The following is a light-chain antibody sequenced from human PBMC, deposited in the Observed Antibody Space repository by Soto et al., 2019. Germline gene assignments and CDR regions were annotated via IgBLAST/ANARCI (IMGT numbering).Light chain of an antibody. J-gene: IGLJ2*01. CDR2: DVS. V-gene: IGLV2-14*01. CDR3: SSYISASTPLV. CDR1: GSDVGGYNY. Sequence: QSVLTQPASVSGSPGQSITISCTGTGSDVGGYNYVSWYQQHPGKAPKVMIYDVSNRPSGVSNRFSGSKSGNTASLTISGLQAEDGADYYCSSYISASTPLVFGGGTKLTV.